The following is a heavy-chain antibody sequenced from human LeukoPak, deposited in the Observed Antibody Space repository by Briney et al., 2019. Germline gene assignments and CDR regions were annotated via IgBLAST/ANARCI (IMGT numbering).Heavy chain of an antibody. CDR2: IYTSGST. J-gene: IGHJ5*01. V-gene: IGHV4-61*02. CDR3: ATDGMVRGPDAWFDS. Sequence: PSETLSLTCTVSGNSISSGDYYWSWIRQPAGKGLEWIGRIYTSGSTNYNPSLKSRVTISVDTSKNQFSLNLTSVTAADTAVYYCATDGMVRGPDAWFDSWGQGTLVTVSS. D-gene: IGHD3-10*01. CDR1: GNSISSGDYY.